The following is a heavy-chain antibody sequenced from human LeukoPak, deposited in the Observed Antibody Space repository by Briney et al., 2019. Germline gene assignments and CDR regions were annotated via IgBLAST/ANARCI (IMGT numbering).Heavy chain of an antibody. CDR1: GFTFSNYY. J-gene: IGHJ6*03. CDR2: ISSSGSTI. D-gene: IGHD2-2*01. V-gene: IGHV3-11*04. Sequence: GGSLRLSCAASGFTFSNYYVSWIRQAPGKGLVWVSYISSSGSTIYYADSVKGRFTISRDNSKNTLYLQMNSLRAEDTAVYYCAREYVTEKKYQRDYYYMDVWGKGTTVTISS. CDR3: AREYVTEKKYQRDYYYMDV.